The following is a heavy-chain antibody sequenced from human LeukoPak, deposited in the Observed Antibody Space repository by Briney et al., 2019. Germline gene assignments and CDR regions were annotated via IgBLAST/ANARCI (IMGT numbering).Heavy chain of an antibody. J-gene: IGHJ3*02. CDR1: GFTFDDYA. Sequence: GGSLRLSCAASGFTFDDYAMHWVRQAPGKGLEWVSGISWNSGSIGYADSVKGRFTISRDNAKNSLYLQMNSLRAEDTALYYCAKDVRGYSLDAFDIWGQGTMVTVSS. D-gene: IGHD3-3*01. V-gene: IGHV3-9*01. CDR3: AKDVRGYSLDAFDI. CDR2: ISWNSGSI.